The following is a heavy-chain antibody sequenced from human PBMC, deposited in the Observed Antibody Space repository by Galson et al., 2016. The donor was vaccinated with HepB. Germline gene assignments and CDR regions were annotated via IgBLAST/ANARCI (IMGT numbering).Heavy chain of an antibody. Sequence: SLRLSCAASGVTFSSSGMHWVRQAPGKGLEWVALISFDGRDKYYADSVKGRFSISRDNSKNTLYLQMNSLRAEDTAVYYCATDLGYFDSWGQGTLVTVSS. CDR2: ISFDGRDK. CDR3: ATDLGYFDS. CDR1: GVTFSSSG. D-gene: IGHD1-26*01. J-gene: IGHJ4*02. V-gene: IGHV3-30*03.